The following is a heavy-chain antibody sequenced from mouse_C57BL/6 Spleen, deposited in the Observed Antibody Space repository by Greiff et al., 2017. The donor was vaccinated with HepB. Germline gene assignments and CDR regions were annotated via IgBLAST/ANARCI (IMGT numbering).Heavy chain of an antibody. CDR3: ARRVTGYAMDY. Sequence: QVQLQQPGAELVMPGASVKLSCKASGYTFTSYWMHWVKQRPGQGLEWIGEIDPSDSYTNYNQKFKGKSTLTVDKSSSTAYMQLSILTSEDSAVYYGARRVTGYAMDYWGQGTSVTVSS. CDR2: IDPSDSYT. CDR1: GYTFTSYW. J-gene: IGHJ4*01. D-gene: IGHD2-1*01. V-gene: IGHV1-69*01.